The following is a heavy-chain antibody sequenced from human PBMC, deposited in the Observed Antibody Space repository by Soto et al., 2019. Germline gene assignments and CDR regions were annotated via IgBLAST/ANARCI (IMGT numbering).Heavy chain of an antibody. Sequence: SETLSLTCTVSGGSISSGGYYWSWIRQHPGKGLEWIGYIYYSGSTYYNPSLKSRVTISVDTSKNQFSLKLSSVTAADTAVYYCAGRYDYVWGSYRRNAFDICGQGTMLTVSS. CDR3: AGRYDYVWGSYRRNAFDI. CDR2: IYYSGST. J-gene: IGHJ3*02. D-gene: IGHD3-16*02. V-gene: IGHV4-31*03. CDR1: GGSISSGGYY.